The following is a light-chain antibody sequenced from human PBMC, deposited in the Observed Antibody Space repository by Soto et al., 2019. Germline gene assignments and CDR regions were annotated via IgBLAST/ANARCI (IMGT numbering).Light chain of an antibody. V-gene: IGKV1-27*01. Sequence: DIQMTQSPSSLSASVGDRVTITCRASQAIYNYLAWYQQKPGKVPTLLVSAASTLQSGVASRFSGRRCGTDFPLTISSLQPEGVATYYCQKFSAVPTFGGGTKVEI. CDR3: QKFSAVPT. J-gene: IGKJ4*01. CDR1: QAIYNY. CDR2: AAS.